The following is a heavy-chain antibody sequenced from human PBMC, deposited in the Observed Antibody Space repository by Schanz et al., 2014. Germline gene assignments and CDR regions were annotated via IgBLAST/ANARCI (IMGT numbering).Heavy chain of an antibody. CDR2: MSGSGSTA. D-gene: IGHD3-16*01. V-gene: IGHV3-23*04. Sequence: VQLVESGGGVVQPGGSLRLSCAASGFTFITYTMNWVRQTPGKGLEWVSGMSGSGSTADYADSVKGRFTISRDNSRKTLYLQMNSLRADDTAVYYCAKDLYNYGMFDSWGQGTLVTVSS. CDR1: GFTFITYT. CDR3: AKDLYNYGMFDS. J-gene: IGHJ5*01.